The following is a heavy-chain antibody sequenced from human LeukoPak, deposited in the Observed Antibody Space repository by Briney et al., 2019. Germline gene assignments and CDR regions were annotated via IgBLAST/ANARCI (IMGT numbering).Heavy chain of an antibody. CDR2: IYSGGSTT. J-gene: IGHJ6*02. CDR3: ARSGYSYYYYAMDV. CDR1: GFSVSNNY. Sequence: GGSLRLFCVASGFSVSNNYMNWVRQAPGMGLEWVSLIYSGGSTTFSADSVKGRFTISRDNSKNTLHLQMNSLRAEDTAVYYCARSGYSYYYYAMDVWGQRTTVTVSS. V-gene: IGHV3-66*01. D-gene: IGHD5-18*01.